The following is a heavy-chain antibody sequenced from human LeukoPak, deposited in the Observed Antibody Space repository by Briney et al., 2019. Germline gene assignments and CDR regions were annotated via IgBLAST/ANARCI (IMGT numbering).Heavy chain of an antibody. D-gene: IGHD2-15*01. J-gene: IGHJ4*02. CDR2: ISGSGGST. CDR3: AKARDIVVVVRAFDY. CDR1: GFTFSSYA. V-gene: IGHV3-23*01. Sequence: GGSLRLSCAASGFTFSSYAMSWVRQAPGKGLEWVSAISGSGGSTYYAHSVKGRFTISRDNSKNTLYLQMNSLRAEDTAVYYCAKARDIVVVVRAFDYWGQGTLVTVSS.